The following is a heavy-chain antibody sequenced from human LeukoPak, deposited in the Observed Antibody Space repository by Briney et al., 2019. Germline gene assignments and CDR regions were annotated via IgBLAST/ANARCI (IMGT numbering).Heavy chain of an antibody. CDR2: IYHSGST. Sequence: SGTLSLTCAVSGGSISSSNWWSWVRQPPGKGLEWIGEIYHSGSTNYNPSLKSRVTIAVDKSKNQFSLKLSSVTAADTAVYYCARDRVVPAAYYYYMDVWGKGTTVTISS. J-gene: IGHJ6*03. V-gene: IGHV4-4*02. CDR1: GGSISSSNW. CDR3: ARDRVVPAAYYYYMDV. D-gene: IGHD2-2*01.